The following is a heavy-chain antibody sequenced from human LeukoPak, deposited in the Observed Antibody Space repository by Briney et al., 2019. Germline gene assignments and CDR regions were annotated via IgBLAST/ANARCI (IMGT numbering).Heavy chain of an antibody. D-gene: IGHD1-26*01. CDR3: ARMGAQYNWFDP. CDR2: IYYSGST. V-gene: IGHV4-59*08. J-gene: IGHJ5*02. Sequence: PSETLSLTCTVSGGSISSYYWSWIRQPPGKGLEWIGYIYYSGSTNYNPSPKSRVTISVDTSKNQFSLKLSSVTAADTAVYYCARMGAQYNWFDPWGQGTLVTVSS. CDR1: GGSISSYY.